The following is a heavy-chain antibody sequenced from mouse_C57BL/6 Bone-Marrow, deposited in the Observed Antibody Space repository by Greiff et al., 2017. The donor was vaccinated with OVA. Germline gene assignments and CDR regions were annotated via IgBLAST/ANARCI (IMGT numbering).Heavy chain of an antibody. D-gene: IGHD2-4*01. CDR2: IDPENGDT. CDR1: GFNIKDDY. CDR3: TLYDYDTWFAY. V-gene: IGHV14-4*01. J-gene: IGHJ3*01. Sequence: EVQLQQSGAELVRPGASVKLSCTASGFNIKDDYMHWVKQRPEQGLEWIGWIDPENGDTEYASKFQGKATITADTSSNTAYLQLSSLTSKDTAVYYCTLYDYDTWFAYWGQGTLVTVSA.